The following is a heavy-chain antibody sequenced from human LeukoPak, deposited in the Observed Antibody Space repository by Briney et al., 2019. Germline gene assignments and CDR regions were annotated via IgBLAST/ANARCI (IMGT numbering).Heavy chain of an antibody. D-gene: IGHD3-10*01. CDR2: INRDGSDT. V-gene: IGHV3-74*01. CDR3: AREDFGVDF. J-gene: IGHJ4*02. Sequence: GGSLRLSCAASGFTFNSYYMNWVRQAPGKGLVRVSRINRDGSDTIYADSVKGRFTISRDNAKNTLFLQVNSLRAEDTAVYYCAREDFGVDFWGQGTQVTVSS. CDR1: GFTFNSYY.